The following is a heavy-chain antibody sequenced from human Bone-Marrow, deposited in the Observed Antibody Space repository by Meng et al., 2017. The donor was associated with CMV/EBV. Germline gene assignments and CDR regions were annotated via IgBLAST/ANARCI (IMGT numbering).Heavy chain of an antibody. Sequence: SVKVSCKASGGTFSSYAISWVRQAPGQGLEWMGGIIPIFGTANYAQKFQGRVTITTDESTSTAYMELSSLRSEDTAVYYCATRASWGPYYYYGMDVWGQGTTVIVSS. D-gene: IGHD7-27*01. V-gene: IGHV1-69*05. J-gene: IGHJ6*02. CDR1: GGTFSSYA. CDR2: IIPIFGTA. CDR3: ATRASWGPYYYYGMDV.